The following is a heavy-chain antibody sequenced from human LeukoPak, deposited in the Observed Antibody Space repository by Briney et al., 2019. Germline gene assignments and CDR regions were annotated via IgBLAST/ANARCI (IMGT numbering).Heavy chain of an antibody. CDR1: GGSFSAYY. D-gene: IGHD6-13*01. J-gene: IGHJ5*02. CDR3: ARGRGARSSRWYNWFDP. CDR2: INHSGST. V-gene: IGHV4-34*01. Sequence: SETLSLTCAVYGGSFSAYYWSWIRQPPGKGLEWIGEINHSGSTNCNPSLKSRVTISIDTSKNQFSLGMSSVTAADTAVYYCARGRGARSSRWYNWFDPWGQGTLVTVSS.